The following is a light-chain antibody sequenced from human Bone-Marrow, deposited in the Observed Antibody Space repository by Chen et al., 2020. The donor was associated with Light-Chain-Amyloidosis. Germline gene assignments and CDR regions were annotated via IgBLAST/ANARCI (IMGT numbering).Light chain of an antibody. CDR2: EVS. Sequence: QSVLTQPASVSGSPGQSITIPCTGTTSDVGGYNYVSWYQQYPGKAPKLMISEVSDRPSGVSNRFSGSKSGNTASLTISGLQAEDEADYYCSSYTSIGKVVFGGGTTVTVL. CDR1: TSDVGGYNY. J-gene: IGLJ2*01. V-gene: IGLV2-14*01. CDR3: SSYTSIGKVV.